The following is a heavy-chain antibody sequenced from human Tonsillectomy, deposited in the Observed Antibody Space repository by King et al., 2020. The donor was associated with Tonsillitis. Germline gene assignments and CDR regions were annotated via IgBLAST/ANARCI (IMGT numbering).Heavy chain of an antibody. CDR1: GYTFSDYY. V-gene: IGHV1-2*02. CDR3: ARGXXXXXXSXXXXSX. J-gene: IGHJ4*02. CDR2: INPNSGGT. Sequence: QLVQSGAEVKKPGASVKVSCKASGYTFSDYYVHWVRQAPGQGLEWLGWINPNSGGTNYTQKFQGRVTMTSDTSISTAYMELSRLRSDDTAVYYWARGXXXXXXSXXXXSXXGQGXLXTVXS.